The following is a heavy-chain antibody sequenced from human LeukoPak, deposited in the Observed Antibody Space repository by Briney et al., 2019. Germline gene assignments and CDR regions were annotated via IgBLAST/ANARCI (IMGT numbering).Heavy chain of an antibody. J-gene: IGHJ4*02. CDR1: GYSFTSYW. CDR3: ARRLGYDFWSGYSLYFDY. V-gene: IGHV5-51*01. D-gene: IGHD3-3*01. Sequence: GESLKISCKGSGYSFTSYWIGWARQMPGKGLEWMGIIYPGDSDTRYSPSFQGQVTISADKSISTAYLQWSSLKASDTAMYYCARRLGYDFWSGYSLYFDYWGQGTLVTVSS. CDR2: IYPGDSDT.